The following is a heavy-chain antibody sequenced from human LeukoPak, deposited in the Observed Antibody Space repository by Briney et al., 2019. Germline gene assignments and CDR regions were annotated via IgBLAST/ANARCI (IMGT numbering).Heavy chain of an antibody. CDR2: IRSRAYGGTR. J-gene: IGHJ1*01. D-gene: IGHD1-26*01. Sequence: GGSLRLSCTASGVTFGDYAMSWVRQAPGKGLQWVGFIRSRAYGGTREYAGSVKGRFSISRDDSKNIAYLQMNSLTTEDTAIYYCTRGPYRREGLVGATPLLANWGQGIQVTVSS. CDR1: GVTFGDYA. V-gene: IGHV3-49*04. CDR3: TRGPYRREGLVGATPLLAN.